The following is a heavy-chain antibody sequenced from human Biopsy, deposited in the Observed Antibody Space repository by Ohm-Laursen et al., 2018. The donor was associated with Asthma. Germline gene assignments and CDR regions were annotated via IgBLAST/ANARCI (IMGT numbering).Heavy chain of an antibody. CDR2: ISYDGSNK. J-gene: IGHJ4*02. Sequence: SLRLSCAASGFTFGDYCMSWVRQAPGKGLEWVAVISYDGSNKYYADSVKGRFTISRDNSKNTLYLQMNSLRAEDTAVYYCARDLHPTNHLGELSEGFDYWGQGTLVTVSS. CDR1: GFTFGDYC. CDR3: ARDLHPTNHLGELSEGFDY. V-gene: IGHV3-30*19. D-gene: IGHD3-16*02.